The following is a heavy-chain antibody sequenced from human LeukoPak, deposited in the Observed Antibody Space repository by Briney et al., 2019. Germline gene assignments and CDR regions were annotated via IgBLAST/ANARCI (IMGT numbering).Heavy chain of an antibody. D-gene: IGHD2-21*02. CDR3: DSREHGDSSRGSVLEM. CDR2: VSNDGNKT. CDR1: GFNFNNYD. Sequence: GGSLRLSCAASGFNFNNYDLHWVRQAPGRGLEWVAFVSNDGNKTYYADSVKGRFTISRDNSKTTVYLQMSSLRPDDTAVYYCDSREHGDSSRGSVLEMWGQGTLVTVAP. J-gene: IGHJ4*02. V-gene: IGHV3-30*03.